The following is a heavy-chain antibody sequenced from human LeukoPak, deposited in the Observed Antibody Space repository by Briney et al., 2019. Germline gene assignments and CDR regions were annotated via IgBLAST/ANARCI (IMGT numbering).Heavy chain of an antibody. Sequence: SETLSLTCTVSGGSISSYYWSWIRQPPGKGLEWIGYIYYSGSTYYNPSLKSRVTISVDTSKNQFSLKLSSVTAADTAVYYCARVRDDCTNGVCYTDYFDYWGQGTLVTVSS. J-gene: IGHJ4*02. CDR2: IYYSGST. V-gene: IGHV4-30-4*01. D-gene: IGHD2-8*01. CDR1: GGSISSYY. CDR3: ARVRDDCTNGVCYTDYFDY.